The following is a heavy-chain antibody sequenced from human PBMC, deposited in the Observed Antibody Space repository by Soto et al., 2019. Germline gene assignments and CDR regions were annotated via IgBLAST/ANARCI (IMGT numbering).Heavy chain of an antibody. V-gene: IGHV4-31*03. J-gene: IGHJ5*02. CDR2: IYYSGST. D-gene: IGHD3-16*02. CDR1: GGSISSGGYY. CDR3: AGVLGVWGSYRYRKPNWFDP. Sequence: QVQLQESGPGLVKPSQTLSLTCTVSGGSISSGGYYWSWIRQHPGKGLEWIGYIYYSGSTYYNPYLESRVTISVDTAKNQFALKLSSVTAADTALYYWAGVLGVWGSYRYRKPNWFDPWGQGTQVTVSS.